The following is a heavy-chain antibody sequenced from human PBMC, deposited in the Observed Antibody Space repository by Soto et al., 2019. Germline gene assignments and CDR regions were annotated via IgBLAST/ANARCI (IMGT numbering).Heavy chain of an antibody. V-gene: IGHV3-33*01. D-gene: IGHD6-6*01. CDR3: ARDLYTSIAARLPADYYYYGMDV. CDR1: GFTFSSYG. J-gene: IGHJ6*02. Sequence: GGSLRLSCAASGFTFSSYGMHWVRQAPGKGLEWVAVIWYDGSNKYYADSVKGRFTISRDNSKNTLYLQMNSLRAEDTAVYYCARDLYTSIAARLPADYYYYGMDVWGQGTTVTVSS. CDR2: IWYDGSNK.